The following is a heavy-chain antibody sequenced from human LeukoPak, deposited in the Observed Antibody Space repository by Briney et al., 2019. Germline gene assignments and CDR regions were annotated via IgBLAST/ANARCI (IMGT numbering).Heavy chain of an antibody. CDR2: IYYSGTT. D-gene: IGHD6-19*01. J-gene: IGHJ4*02. Sequence: PSETLSLTCTVSGGSISNYYWSWMRQPPGKELEWIGNIYYSGTTNYNPSLTSRVSISVDTSKKQFSLNLSSVTAADTAVYYCARHLRKYSSGYYFDYWGQGTLVTVSS. CDR3: ARHLRKYSSGYYFDY. V-gene: IGHV4-59*08. CDR1: GGSISNYY.